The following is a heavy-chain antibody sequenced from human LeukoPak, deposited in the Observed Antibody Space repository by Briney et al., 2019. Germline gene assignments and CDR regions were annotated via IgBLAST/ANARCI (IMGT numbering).Heavy chain of an antibody. CDR1: GGTFSSYA. D-gene: IGHD5-12*01. J-gene: IGHJ4*02. Sequence: SVKVSCKASGGTFSSYAISWVRQAPGQGLEWMGGIIPIFGTANYAQKFQGRVTMTTDTSTSTAYMELRSLRSDDTAVYYCARGATAFVDYWGQGTLVTVSS. CDR3: ARGATAFVDY. V-gene: IGHV1-69*05. CDR2: IIPIFGTA.